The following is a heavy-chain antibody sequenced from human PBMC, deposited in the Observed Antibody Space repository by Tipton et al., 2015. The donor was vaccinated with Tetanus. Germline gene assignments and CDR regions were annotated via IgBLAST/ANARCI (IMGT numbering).Heavy chain of an antibody. V-gene: IGHV3-33*01. D-gene: IGHD2-15*01. CDR2: SWYDGTDK. CDR1: DFILSSYG. Sequence: CAASDFILSSYGIHWVRQAPGKGLEWVAVSWYDGTDKYYADSVKGRFTISRDNSKNTLYLQMNSLRAEDTAVYYCAREADCSGGSCFSGDFDNWGQGTQVTVSS. CDR3: AREADCSGGSCFSGDFDN. J-gene: IGHJ4*02.